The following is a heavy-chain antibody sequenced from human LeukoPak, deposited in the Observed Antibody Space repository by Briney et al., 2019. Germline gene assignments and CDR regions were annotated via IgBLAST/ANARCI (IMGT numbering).Heavy chain of an antibody. D-gene: IGHD5-18*01. CDR1: GGSISNYY. J-gene: IGHJ4*02. Sequence: SETLSLTCTVSGGSISNYYWSWIRQPPGKGLEWIGYIYYSGSTDYNPSLKSRVIISIDTSKNQFSLRLSSVTAADTAVYYCARENDRYGRIDYWGQXXQVTVSS. V-gene: IGHV4-59*01. CDR2: IYYSGST. CDR3: ARENDRYGRIDY.